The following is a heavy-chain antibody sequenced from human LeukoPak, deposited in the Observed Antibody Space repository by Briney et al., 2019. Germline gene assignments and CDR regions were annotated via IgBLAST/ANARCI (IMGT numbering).Heavy chain of an antibody. V-gene: IGHV3-11*01. CDR2: ISGGISTI. Sequence: GGSLRLSCAASGFTFSDYYMSWIRQAPGKGLEWVSYISGGISTIYYADSLKGRFTVSRDNAKNSLYLLMNSLRAEDTAVYYCARRGSGRHFDFWGQGTLVTVSS. CDR3: ARRGSGRHFDF. CDR1: GFTFSDYY. J-gene: IGHJ4*02. D-gene: IGHD2-15*01.